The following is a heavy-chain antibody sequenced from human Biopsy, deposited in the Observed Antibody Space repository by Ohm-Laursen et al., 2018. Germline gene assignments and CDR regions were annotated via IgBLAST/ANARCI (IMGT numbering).Heavy chain of an antibody. CDR1: GFTFSSYG. J-gene: IGHJ6*02. CDR2: IWYDGSNK. D-gene: IGHD3-10*01. Sequence: SLRLSCSASGFTFSSYGIHWVRQAPGKGLEWVAVIWYDGSNKYSADSVKGRFSISRDDSKNTVYLQMNSLRAADTAVYYCARDRYYGSESYYSHYNMDVWGQGTTVSVSS. CDR3: ARDRYYGSESYYSHYNMDV. V-gene: IGHV3-33*01.